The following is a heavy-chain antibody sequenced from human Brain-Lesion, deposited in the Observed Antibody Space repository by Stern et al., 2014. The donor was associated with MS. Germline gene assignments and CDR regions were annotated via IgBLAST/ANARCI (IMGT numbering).Heavy chain of an antibody. D-gene: IGHD6-13*01. J-gene: IGHJ4*02. CDR1: GGSISSSNW. CDR3: ARFPASRPHVFDS. V-gene: IGHV4-4*02. CDR2: SDHSGST. Sequence: QLQLQESGPGLVKPSGTLSLTCAVSGGSISSSNWWSWVRQSPGKGLEWIGESDHSGSTIYNPSLKSRVTVSVDKSKNRFSLNPRSVTAADPAVYFCARFPASRPHVFDSWGQGTLVTVSS.